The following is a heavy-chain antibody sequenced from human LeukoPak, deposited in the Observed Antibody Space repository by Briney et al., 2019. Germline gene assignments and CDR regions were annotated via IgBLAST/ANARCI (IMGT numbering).Heavy chain of an antibody. Sequence: GASVKVSCKASGYTFTSYGISWVRQAPGQGLEWMGWISAYNGNTNYAQKLQGRVTMTTDTSTSTAYMELRSLRSDDTAVYYCARSDYGDYGIYYFDYWGRGTLVTVSS. J-gene: IGHJ4*02. V-gene: IGHV1-18*01. D-gene: IGHD4-17*01. CDR3: ARSDYGDYGIYYFDY. CDR2: ISAYNGNT. CDR1: GYTFTSYG.